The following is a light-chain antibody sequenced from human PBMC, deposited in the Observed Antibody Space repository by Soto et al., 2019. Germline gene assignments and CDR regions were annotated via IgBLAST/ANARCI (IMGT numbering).Light chain of an antibody. CDR1: QSVRSN. J-gene: IGKJ1*01. CDR2: GAS. CDR3: QQYDRSPRT. V-gene: IGKV3D-15*01. Sequence: EIVMTQSPATLSVSPGERATLSCRASQSVRSNLAWYQQKPGQAPRLLISGASNRATGIPDRFSGSGSGTDFTLTISRLEPEDFAVYYCQQYDRSPRTFGQGTKVEIK.